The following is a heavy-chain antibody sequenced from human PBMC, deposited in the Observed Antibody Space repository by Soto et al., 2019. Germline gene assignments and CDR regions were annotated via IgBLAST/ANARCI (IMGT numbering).Heavy chain of an antibody. V-gene: IGHV1-46*01. J-gene: IGHJ5*02. CDR3: GRGLMPLGESAANNWFDP. CDR1: GYTYTSYY. Sequence: ASVKVSCKASGYTYTSYYRHWVRQAHGQGLEWMGIINPSGGSTSYAQKFQGRVTMTRDTSTSTVYMELSSLRSDDTAVYYCGRGLMPLGESAANNWFDPWGQGTLVTVSS. CDR2: INPSGGST. D-gene: IGHD2-15*01.